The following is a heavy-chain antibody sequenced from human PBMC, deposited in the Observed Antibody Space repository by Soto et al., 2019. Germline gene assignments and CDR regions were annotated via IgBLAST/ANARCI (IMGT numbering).Heavy chain of an antibody. J-gene: IGHJ6*02. Sequence: ASVKVSCKASGYTFTGYYMHWVRQAPGQGLEWMGWINPNSGGTNYAQKFQGRVTMNRDTSISTAYMELSRLRSDDTAVYYCARETLIIEWLLDGMDVWGQGTTVTVSS. V-gene: IGHV1-2*02. D-gene: IGHD3-22*01. CDR3: ARETLIIEWLLDGMDV. CDR2: INPNSGGT. CDR1: GYTFTGYY.